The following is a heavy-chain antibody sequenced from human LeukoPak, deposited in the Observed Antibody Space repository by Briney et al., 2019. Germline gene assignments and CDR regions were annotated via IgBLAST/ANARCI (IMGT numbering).Heavy chain of an antibody. Sequence: SETLSLTCAVYGGSFSGYYRSWIRQPPGKGLEWIGEINHSGSTNYNPSLKSRVTISVDTSKNQFSLKLSSVTAADTAVYYCARAAGGVVVPAAILPIYFDYWGQGTLVTVSS. CDR1: GGSFSGYY. V-gene: IGHV4-34*01. D-gene: IGHD2-2*02. J-gene: IGHJ4*02. CDR3: ARAAGGVVVPAAILPIYFDY. CDR2: INHSGST.